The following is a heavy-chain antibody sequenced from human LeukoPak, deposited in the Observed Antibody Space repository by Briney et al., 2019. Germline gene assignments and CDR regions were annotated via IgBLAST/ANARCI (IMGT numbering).Heavy chain of an antibody. J-gene: IGHJ6*02. V-gene: IGHV3-48*02. CDR2: ICGSSSTI. D-gene: IGHD2-2*01. CDR1: GFTFRSYA. CDR3: ARSLGYCSRTSCYLYYYYTMDV. Sequence: PGGSLRLSCAVSGFTFRSYAMSWVRQAPGKGLEWVSYICGSSSTIYYADSVRGRFTISRDNAKNSLYLQTNSLRDEDTAVYYCARSLGYCSRTSCYLYYYYTMDVWGQGTTVTVSS.